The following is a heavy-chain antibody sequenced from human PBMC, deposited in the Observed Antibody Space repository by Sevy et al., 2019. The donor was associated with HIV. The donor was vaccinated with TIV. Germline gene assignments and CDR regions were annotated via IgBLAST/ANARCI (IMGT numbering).Heavy chain of an antibody. D-gene: IGHD3-3*01. CDR1: GGTFSSYA. J-gene: IGHJ6*03. CDR3: ARDRRLEVTPPYYDDVDV. V-gene: IGHV1-69*15. Sequence: ASVKVSCKASGGTFSSYAISWVRQAPGQGLEWMGRIIPIFGTANYAQKLQGRVTITADESTSTAYMELSSLRSEDTAVYYCARDRRLEVTPPYYDDVDVWGKGTTVTVSS. CDR2: IIPIFGTA.